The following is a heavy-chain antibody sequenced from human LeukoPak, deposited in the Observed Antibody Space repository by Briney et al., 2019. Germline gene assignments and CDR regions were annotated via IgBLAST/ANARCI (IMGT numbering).Heavy chain of an antibody. Sequence: GGSLRLSCAASGFTFSSYWMNWVRQAPGKGLEWVSSISSSSSYIYYADSVKGRFTISRDNAKNSLYLQMNSLRAEDTAVYYCARDLRDSSSSSYYGMDVWGQGTTVTVSS. D-gene: IGHD6-6*01. V-gene: IGHV3-21*01. J-gene: IGHJ6*02. CDR2: ISSSSSYI. CDR3: ARDLRDSSSSSYYGMDV. CDR1: GFTFSSYW.